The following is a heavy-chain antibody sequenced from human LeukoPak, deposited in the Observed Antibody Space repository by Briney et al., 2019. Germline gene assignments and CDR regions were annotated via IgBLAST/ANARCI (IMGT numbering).Heavy chain of an antibody. D-gene: IGHD3-9*01. CDR2: IWYDGSNK. J-gene: IGHJ4*02. Sequence: GRSLRLSCAASGFTFSSYGMHWVRQAPGKGLEWVAVIWYDGSNKYYADSVKGRFTISRDNSKNTLYLQMNSLRAEDTAVYYCAKDSSLRYFDWLLWNYFDYWGQGTLVTVSS. V-gene: IGHV3-33*06. CDR3: AKDSSLRYFDWLLWNYFDY. CDR1: GFTFSSYG.